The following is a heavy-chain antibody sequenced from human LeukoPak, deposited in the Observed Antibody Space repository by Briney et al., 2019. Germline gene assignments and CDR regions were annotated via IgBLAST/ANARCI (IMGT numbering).Heavy chain of an antibody. D-gene: IGHD6-19*01. CDR3: ARGQQWLEAFEH. CDR1: GYTFTSYG. J-gene: IGHJ4*02. V-gene: IGHV1-18*01. CDR2: ISAYNGNT. Sequence: ASVKVSCKASGYTFTSYGISWVRQAPGQGLEWMGWISAYNGNTNYAQKFQGRVTMTRDMSTSTVYMELSSLRSEDTAVYYCARGQQWLEAFEHWGQGTLVTVSS.